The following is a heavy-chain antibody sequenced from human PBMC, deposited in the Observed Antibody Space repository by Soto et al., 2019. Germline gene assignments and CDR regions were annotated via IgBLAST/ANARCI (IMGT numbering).Heavy chain of an antibody. Sequence: SETLSLTCTVSGGSISSSSYYWGWIRQPPGKGLEWIGSIYYSGSTYYNPSLKSRVTISVDTSKNQFSLKLSSVTAADTAVYYCARSYYDILTGYSTRYYYYYYGMDVWGQGTTVTV. CDR1: GGSISSSSYY. V-gene: IGHV4-39*01. CDR3: ARSYYDILTGYSTRYYYYYYGMDV. J-gene: IGHJ6*02. CDR2: IYYSGST. D-gene: IGHD3-9*01.